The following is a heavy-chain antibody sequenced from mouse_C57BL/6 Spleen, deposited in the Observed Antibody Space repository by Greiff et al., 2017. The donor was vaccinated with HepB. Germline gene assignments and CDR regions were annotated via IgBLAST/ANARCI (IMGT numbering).Heavy chain of an antibody. V-gene: IGHV1-76*01. CDR1: GYTFTDYY. CDR3: ARKTDY. J-gene: IGHJ2*01. Sequence: VKLVESGAELVRPGASVKLSCKASGYTFTDYYINWVKQRPGQGLEWIARIYPGSGNTYYNEKFKGKATLTAEKSSSTAYMQLSSLTSEDSAVYFCARKTDYWGQGTTLTVSS. CDR2: IYPGSGNT.